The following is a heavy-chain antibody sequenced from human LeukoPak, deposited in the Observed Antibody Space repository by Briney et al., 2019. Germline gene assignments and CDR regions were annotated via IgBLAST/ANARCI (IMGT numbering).Heavy chain of an antibody. V-gene: IGHV3-7*04. CDR2: IKQDGSAK. J-gene: IGHJ3*02. D-gene: IGHD3-3*02. Sequence: GGALRLSCAASGFTFSNYWMSWVRQAPGKGLEWVANIKQDGSAKYYVDSVKGRFTISRDNAKNSLYLQMNSLRAEDTAVYYCARAFSDAFDIWGQGTMVTVSS. CDR1: GFTFSNYW. CDR3: ARAFSDAFDI.